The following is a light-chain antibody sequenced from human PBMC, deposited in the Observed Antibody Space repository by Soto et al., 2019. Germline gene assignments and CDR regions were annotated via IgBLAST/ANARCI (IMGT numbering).Light chain of an antibody. CDR2: EVT. CDR1: ISEVGGYNY. CDR3: FSFTARNSRV. V-gene: IGLV2-14*01. J-gene: IGLJ1*01. Sequence: QSVLTQPASVSGSPGQSITISCTGTISEVGGYNYVSWYQHHPGTAPKLVIFEVTNRPSGVSDRFSGSRSGNTASLTISGLQAEDEADYYCFSFTARNSRVVGSGTKLTV.